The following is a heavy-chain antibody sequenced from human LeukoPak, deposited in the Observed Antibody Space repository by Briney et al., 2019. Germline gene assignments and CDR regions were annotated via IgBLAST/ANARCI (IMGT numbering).Heavy chain of an antibody. Sequence: ASVKVSCKASGGTFSSYAISWVRQAPGQGLEWMGGIIPIFGTANYAPKFQGRVTFTADESTSTVYMELSSLRSEDTAVYYCARVGGGSSTWYGWFDPWGQGTLVTVSS. CDR3: ARVGGGSSTWYGWFDP. J-gene: IGHJ5*02. D-gene: IGHD6-13*01. V-gene: IGHV1-69*13. CDR2: IIPIFGTA. CDR1: GGTFSSYA.